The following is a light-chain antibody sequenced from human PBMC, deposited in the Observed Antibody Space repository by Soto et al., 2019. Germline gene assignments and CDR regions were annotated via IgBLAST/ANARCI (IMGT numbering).Light chain of an antibody. V-gene: IGKV3-15*01. Sequence: EIVMTQSLATLSVSPGEGATLSCRASRGIRRNLAWYQQKPGQTPRLLIYDASTRATGIPARFSGSGSGTEFTLTITNLQSEDSAIYYCQQYDNWPPITFGQGTRLEI. CDR3: QQYDNWPPIT. J-gene: IGKJ5*01. CDR2: DAS. CDR1: RGIRRN.